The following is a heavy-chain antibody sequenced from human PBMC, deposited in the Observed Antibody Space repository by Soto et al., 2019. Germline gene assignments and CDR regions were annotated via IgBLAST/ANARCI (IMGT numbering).Heavy chain of an antibody. J-gene: IGHJ6*02. V-gene: IGHV3-15*07. D-gene: IGHD4-4*01. CDR2: IKSKTDGGTT. CDR3: TTDRPPTVTTGWGTLGMDV. CDR1: GFTFSNAW. Sequence: GGSLRLSCAASGFTFSNAWMNWVRQAPGKGLEWVGRIKSKTDGGTTDYAAPVKGRFTISRDDSKNTLYLQMNSLKTEDTAVYYCTTDRPPTVTTGWGTLGMDVWGQGTTVTVSS.